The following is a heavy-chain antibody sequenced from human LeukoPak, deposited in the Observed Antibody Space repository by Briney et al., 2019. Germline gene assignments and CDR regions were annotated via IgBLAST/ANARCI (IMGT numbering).Heavy chain of an antibody. CDR2: IYYSGST. Sequence: SKTLSLTCTVSGGSISSSSYYWGWIRQPPGKGLKWIGSIYYSGSTYYNPSLKSRVTISVDTSKNQFSLKLSSVTAADTAVYYCARQRSLYYGSGVQSYFQHWGQGTLVTVSS. D-gene: IGHD3-10*01. J-gene: IGHJ1*01. V-gene: IGHV4-39*01. CDR3: ARQRSLYYGSGVQSYFQH. CDR1: GGSISSSSYY.